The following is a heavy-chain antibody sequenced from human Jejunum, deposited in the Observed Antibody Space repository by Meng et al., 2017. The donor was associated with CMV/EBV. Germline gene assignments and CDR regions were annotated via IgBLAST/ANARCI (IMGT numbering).Heavy chain of an antibody. J-gene: IGHJ6*02. D-gene: IGHD2-2*01. CDR1: FNTYA. CDR2: ISRSGGDT. V-gene: IGHV3-23*01. Sequence: FNTYAMTWVRQAPGKVLEWVSVISRSGGDTDYADSVKGRFTISRDNSKNTLYLQIHSLRAEDTAVYYCAKESGQYQMLSYYGLDVWGQGTTVTVSS. CDR3: AKESGQYQMLSYYGLDV.